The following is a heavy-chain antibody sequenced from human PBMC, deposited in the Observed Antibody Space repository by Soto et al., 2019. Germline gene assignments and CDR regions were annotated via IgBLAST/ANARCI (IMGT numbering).Heavy chain of an antibody. Sequence: PSETLSLTCTVSGGSVSSGSYYWSWIRQPPGKGLEWIGYIYYSGSTNYNPSLKSRVTISVDTSKNQFSLKLSSVTAADTAVYYCARLVGYSSGWFLYYYYGMDVWGQGTTVTVS. CDR1: GGSVSSGSYY. CDR2: IYYSGST. V-gene: IGHV4-61*01. J-gene: IGHJ6*02. CDR3: ARLVGYSSGWFLYYYYGMDV. D-gene: IGHD6-19*01.